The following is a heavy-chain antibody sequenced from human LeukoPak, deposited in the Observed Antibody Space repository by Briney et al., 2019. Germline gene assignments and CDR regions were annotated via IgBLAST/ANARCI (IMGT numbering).Heavy chain of an antibody. V-gene: IGHV3-7*01. CDR3: ARDSYSREAFDY. CDR2: IKQDGSEK. D-gene: IGHD6-13*01. J-gene: IGHJ4*02. CDR1: GFTFSGYW. Sequence: GGSLRLSCAASGFTFSGYWMSWVRQAPGKGLEWVANIKQDGSEKYYVDSVKGRFTISRDNAKNSLYLQMNSLRAEDTAVYYCARDSYSREAFDYWGQGTLVTVSS.